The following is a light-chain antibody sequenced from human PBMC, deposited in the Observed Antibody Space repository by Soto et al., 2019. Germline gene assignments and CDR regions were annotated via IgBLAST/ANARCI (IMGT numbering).Light chain of an antibody. V-gene: IGKV1-33*01. Sequence: IQMTQSPSSLSASVGDKVTITCQASQDIRHYLNWYQHKPGEAPKLLIYDASNLETGVPSRFSGGGSGTHFTLTISTLQPEDVSTYSCQQYDGLPLTFGGGTRVESK. J-gene: IGKJ4*01. CDR3: QQYDGLPLT. CDR1: QDIRHY. CDR2: DAS.